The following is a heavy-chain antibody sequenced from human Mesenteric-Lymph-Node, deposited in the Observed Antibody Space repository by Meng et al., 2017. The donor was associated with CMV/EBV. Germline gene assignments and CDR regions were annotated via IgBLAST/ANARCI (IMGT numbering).Heavy chain of an antibody. D-gene: IGHD3-3*01. V-gene: IGHV3-30*02. CDR3: AQAGEGAIFGVIAY. J-gene: IGHJ4*02. CDR2: VQYEGRSK. CDR1: GFSFSNYG. Sequence: GGSLKISCEASGFSFSNYGMHWVRQAPGKGLEWVAFVQYEGRSKYYPDSMKGRFTVSRDNSKNTLYLQMNSLRAEDTAVYYCAQAGEGAIFGVIAYWGQGTLVTVSS.